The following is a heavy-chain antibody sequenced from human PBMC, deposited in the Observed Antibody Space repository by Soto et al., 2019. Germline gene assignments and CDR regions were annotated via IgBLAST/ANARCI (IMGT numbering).Heavy chain of an antibody. D-gene: IGHD6-13*01. CDR2: IIASGVIT. V-gene: IGHV3-23*01. CDR3: AKDLRGPEAGTWYFDL. J-gene: IGHJ2*01. CDR1: GLTFSRYT. Sequence: EAQLLESGGGLVQPGGSLRLACAASGLTFSRYTMGWVRQAPGKGLEWVSAIIASGVITYYADSVKGRFTISRDNSNNAVYLQMNSLRAEDTAVYYCAKDLRGPEAGTWYFDLWGRGTLVTVSS.